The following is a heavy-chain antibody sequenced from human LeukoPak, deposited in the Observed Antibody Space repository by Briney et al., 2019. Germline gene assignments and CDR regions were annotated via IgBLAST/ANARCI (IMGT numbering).Heavy chain of an antibody. CDR2: IYYSGST. D-gene: IGHD4-17*01. V-gene: IGHV4-59*01. CDR1: GDSISNYY. CDR3: ARDYGDYFDY. Sequence: PSETLSLTCTVSGDSISNYYWSWIRQPPGKGLEWIGYIYYSGSTNYNPSLKSRVIISVDTSKNQFSLKLSSVAAADTAVYYCARDYGDYFDYWGQGTLVTVSS. J-gene: IGHJ4*02.